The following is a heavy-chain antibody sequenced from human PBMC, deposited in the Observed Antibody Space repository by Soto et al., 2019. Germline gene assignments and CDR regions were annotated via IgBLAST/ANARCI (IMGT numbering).Heavy chain of an antibody. CDR3: ARLDTAMGTRWGRDYYYYMDV. J-gene: IGHJ6*03. D-gene: IGHD5-18*01. V-gene: IGHV3-74*01. CDR2: INSDGSST. CDR1: GFTFSSYW. Sequence: GGSLRLSCAASGFTFSSYWMHWVRQAPGKGLVWVSRINSDGSSTSYADSVKGRFTISRDNAKNTLYLQMNSLRAEDTAVYYCARLDTAMGTRWGRDYYYYMDVWGKGTTVTVSS.